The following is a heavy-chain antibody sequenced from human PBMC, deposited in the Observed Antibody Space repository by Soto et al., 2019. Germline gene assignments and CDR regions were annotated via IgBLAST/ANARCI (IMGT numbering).Heavy chain of an antibody. D-gene: IGHD3-3*01. CDR2: LTGSGDDT. V-gene: IGHV3-23*01. Sequence: GGSLRLSCVASGFSFSPYDMNWVRQAPGKGLEGVAGLTGSGDDTYYADSGKGGFTISRANSKNIRYLQMNNRRVDDTALYYFANSLVTIFRVVPGAFDISGPAPMVT. J-gene: IGHJ3*02. CDR1: GFSFSPYD. CDR3: ANSLVTIFRVVPGAFDI.